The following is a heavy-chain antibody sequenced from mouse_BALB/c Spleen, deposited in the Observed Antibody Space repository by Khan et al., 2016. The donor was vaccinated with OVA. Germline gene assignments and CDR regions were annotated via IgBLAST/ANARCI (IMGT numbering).Heavy chain of an antibody. D-gene: IGHD1-1*02. Sequence: EVQLVESGGDLVKTGGSLKLSCAASGFTFSTYGMSWVRQTPDKRLEWVATISSGGHYTYYIDSVKGRFTISRDNAKNILYLQMTSLRSDDTVMYYIARLPYYYNSESFDYWGQGTMVTVSA. CDR2: ISSGGHYT. J-gene: IGHJ3*01. CDR1: GFTFSTYG. CDR3: ARLPYYYNSESFDY. V-gene: IGHV5-6*01.